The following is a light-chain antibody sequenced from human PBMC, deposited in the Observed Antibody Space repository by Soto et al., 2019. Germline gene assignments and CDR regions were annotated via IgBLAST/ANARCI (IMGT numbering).Light chain of an antibody. Sequence: DLQMTQSPSTLSSFVGDRVTITCRATQDINNWLAWYQQKPGKAPRLLIYDVSTLQTGVPSRLSGRGSGTEATLIISSMQPDDAATYYCQQYGSSGTFGQGTKVDIK. CDR1: QDINNW. V-gene: IGKV1-5*01. J-gene: IGKJ1*01. CDR3: QQYGSSGT. CDR2: DVS.